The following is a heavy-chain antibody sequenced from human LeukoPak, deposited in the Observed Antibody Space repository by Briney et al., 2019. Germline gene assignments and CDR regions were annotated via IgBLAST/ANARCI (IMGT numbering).Heavy chain of an antibody. Sequence: GASVKVSCKASGYTFTGYYMHWVRQAPGQGLEWMGWISAYNGNTNYAQKLQGRVTMTTDTSTSTAYMELRSLRSDDTAVYYCARDRDGYNSWGQGTLVTVSS. CDR3: ARDRDGYNS. CDR1: GYTFTGYY. J-gene: IGHJ5*02. V-gene: IGHV1-18*04. CDR2: ISAYNGNT. D-gene: IGHD5-24*01.